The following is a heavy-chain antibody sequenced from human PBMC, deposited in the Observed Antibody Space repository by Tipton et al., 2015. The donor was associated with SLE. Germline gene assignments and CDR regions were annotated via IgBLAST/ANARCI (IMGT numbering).Heavy chain of an antibody. Sequence: LRLSCTVSGGSISSSRYYWGWFRQPPGKRLEWMGSIYYSGSTYDNPSLRSRVTISVDTSKNQFSLRLSSVTAADTALYYCARSRGARVVVAPIGVYDLWGQGTMVTVSS. J-gene: IGHJ3*01. D-gene: IGHD2-21*02. CDR2: IYYSGST. CDR1: GGSISSSRYY. V-gene: IGHV4-39*07. CDR3: ARSRGARVVVAPIGVYDL.